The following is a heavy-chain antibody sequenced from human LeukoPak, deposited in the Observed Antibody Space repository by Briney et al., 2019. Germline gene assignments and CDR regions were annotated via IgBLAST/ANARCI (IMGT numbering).Heavy chain of an antibody. V-gene: IGHV3-48*03. J-gene: IGHJ5*02. D-gene: IGHD3-16*01. Sequence: GGSLRLSCAASGFTFSIYEMNWVRQAPGKGLEWISYINSSGNNIKYGDPVKGRFTISRDNAKNSLYLQMNSLRAEDTAVYYCARGGITNWFDPWGQGTLVTVSS. CDR2: INSSGNNI. CDR3: ARGGITNWFDP. CDR1: GFTFSIYE.